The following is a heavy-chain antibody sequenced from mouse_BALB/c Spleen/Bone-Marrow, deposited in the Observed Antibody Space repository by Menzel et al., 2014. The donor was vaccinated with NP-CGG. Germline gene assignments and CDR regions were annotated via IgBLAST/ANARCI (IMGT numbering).Heavy chain of an antibody. CDR1: GFSLXGYG. J-gene: IGHJ4*01. V-gene: IGHV2-6-7*01. CDR2: IWGDGST. D-gene: IGHD2-4*01. CDR3: ARDSFLITRALDY. Sequence: VQLQQSGPGLVAPSQSLSITCTVSGFSLXGYGVSWVRQPPGKGLEWLGMIWGDGSTDYSSALKSRLSISKDNSKSQVFLKMNSLQTDDTARYYCARDSFLITRALDYWGQGTSVTVSS.